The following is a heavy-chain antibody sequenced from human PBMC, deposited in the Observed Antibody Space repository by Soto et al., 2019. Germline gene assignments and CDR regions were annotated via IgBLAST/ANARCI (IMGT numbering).Heavy chain of an antibody. V-gene: IGHV3-48*02. Sequence: RLSGAASGFSCGSYRMSLVRQAPGKGLEWVSYISSSSSPIYYADSVKGRFTISRDNAKNSLYLQMNSLRDEDTAVYYCARESSSWSMGLDYWGQGTRVTVSS. D-gene: IGHD6-13*01. CDR2: ISSSSSPI. J-gene: IGHJ4*02. CDR3: ARESSSWSMGLDY. CDR1: GFSCGSYR.